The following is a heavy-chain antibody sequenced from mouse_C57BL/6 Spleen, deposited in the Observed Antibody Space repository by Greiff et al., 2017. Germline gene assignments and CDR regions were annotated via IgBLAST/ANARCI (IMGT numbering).Heavy chain of an antibody. CDR2: IYPRSGNT. CDR3: ARDYGSSSWFAY. V-gene: IGHV1-81*01. CDR1: GYTFTSYG. D-gene: IGHD1-1*01. J-gene: IGHJ3*01. Sequence: QVQLQQSGSELARPGASVTLSCKASGYTFTSYGISWVKQRTGQGLEWIGEIYPRSGNTYYNEKFKGKATLTADKSSSTAYMELRSLTSEDSAVYFCARDYGSSSWFAYWGQGTLVTVSA.